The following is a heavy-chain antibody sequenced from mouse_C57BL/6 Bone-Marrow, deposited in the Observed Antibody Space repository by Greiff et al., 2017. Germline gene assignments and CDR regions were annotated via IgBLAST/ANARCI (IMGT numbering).Heavy chain of an antibody. CDR2: ISSGGSYT. V-gene: IGHV5-6*01. D-gene: IGHD1-1*01. Sequence: EVQVVESGGDLVKPGGSLKLSCAASGFTFSSYGMSWVRQTPDKRLEWVATISSGGSYTYYPDSVKGRFTISRDNAKNTLYLQMSSLKSEDTAMYYCARHGYYGSSLGFAYWGQGTLVTVSA. CDR3: ARHGYYGSSLGFAY. CDR1: GFTFSSYG. J-gene: IGHJ3*01.